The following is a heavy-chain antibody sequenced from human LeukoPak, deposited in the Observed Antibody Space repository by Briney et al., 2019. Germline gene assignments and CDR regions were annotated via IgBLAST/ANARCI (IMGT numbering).Heavy chain of an antibody. CDR1: GFTFSSYS. CDR3: ARNNYYDSSGYPHDY. V-gene: IGHV3-48*01. CDR2: ISSSSSTI. J-gene: IGHJ4*02. D-gene: IGHD3-22*01. Sequence: GGSLRLSCAASGFTFSSYSVNWVRQAPGKGLEWVSYISSSSSTIYYADSVKGRFTISRDNAKNSLYLQMNSLRAEDTAVYYCARNNYYDSSGYPHDYWGQGTLVTVSS.